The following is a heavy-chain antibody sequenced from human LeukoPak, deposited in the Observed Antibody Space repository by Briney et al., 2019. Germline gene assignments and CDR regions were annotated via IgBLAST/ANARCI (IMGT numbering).Heavy chain of an antibody. CDR1: GFTFSSYS. V-gene: IGHV3-48*01. D-gene: IGHD6-13*01. Sequence: PGGSLRLSCAASGFTFSSYSMNWVRQAPGKGLEWVSYISSSSSTIYYADSVKGRFTISRDNAKNSLYLQMNSLRAEDTAVYYCARDSSSWYGVFDYWGQGTLVTVSS. CDR3: ARDSSSWYGVFDY. CDR2: ISSSSSTI. J-gene: IGHJ4*02.